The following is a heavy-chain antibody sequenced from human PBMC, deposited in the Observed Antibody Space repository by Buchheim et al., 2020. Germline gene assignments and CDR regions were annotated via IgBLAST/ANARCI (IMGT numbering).Heavy chain of an antibody. CDR2: IYHSGST. J-gene: IGHJ6*02. CDR3: ASSNMITFGGVTHMDV. V-gene: IGHV4-30-2*01. Sequence: QLQLQESGSGLVKPSQTLSLTCAVSGGSISSGGYSWSWIRQPPGKGLEWIGYIYHSGSTYYNSSLKSRVTISVDRSKNQFSLKLSSVTAADTAVYYCASSNMITFGGVTHMDVWGQGTT. D-gene: IGHD3-16*01. CDR1: GGSISSGGYS.